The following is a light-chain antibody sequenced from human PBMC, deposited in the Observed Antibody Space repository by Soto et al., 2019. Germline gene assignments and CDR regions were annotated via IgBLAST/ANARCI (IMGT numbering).Light chain of an antibody. CDR1: QDIRSS. CDR2: GAS. CDR3: QQANSFPIT. V-gene: IGKV3-15*01. J-gene: IGKJ5*01. Sequence: EIVMTQSPATLSVSPGERVTLSCRASQDIRSSLAWYQQKPGQAPRLLIYGASIRATGVPATFSGSGSGTEFTLSISSLQSEDFATYYCQQANSFPITFGQGTRLEIK.